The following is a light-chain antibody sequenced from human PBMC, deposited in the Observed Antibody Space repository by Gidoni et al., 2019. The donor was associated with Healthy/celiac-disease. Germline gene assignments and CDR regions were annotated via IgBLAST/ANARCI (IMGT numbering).Light chain of an antibody. Sequence: EIVMTQSPATLSVSPGERATLSCRASQIVSSNLAWYQQKPGQAPRLLIYGASTRATGIPARFSGSGSGTDFTLTISSLHSEDFAFYYCQQYNNWPPGTFGQGTKVEIK. J-gene: IGKJ1*01. CDR3: QQYNNWPPGT. V-gene: IGKV3-15*01. CDR2: GAS. CDR1: QIVSSN.